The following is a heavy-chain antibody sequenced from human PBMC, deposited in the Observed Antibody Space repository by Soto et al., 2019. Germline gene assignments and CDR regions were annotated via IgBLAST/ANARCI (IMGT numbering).Heavy chain of an antibody. CDR3: AKAGTNYDFWNGLRTIDFDY. D-gene: IGHD3-3*01. CDR1: GFTFSSYA. J-gene: IGHJ4*02. CDR2: ISGSGGST. Sequence: HPGGSLRLSCAASGFTFSSYAMSWVRQAPGKGLEWVSAISGSGGSTYYADSVKGRFTISRDNSKNTLYLQMNSLRAEDTAVYYCAKAGTNYDFWNGLRTIDFDYWGQGTLVTVSS. V-gene: IGHV3-23*01.